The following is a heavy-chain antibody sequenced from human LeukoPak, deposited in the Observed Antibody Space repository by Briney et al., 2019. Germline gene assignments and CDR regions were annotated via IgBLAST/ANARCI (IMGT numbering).Heavy chain of an antibody. CDR2: IYYSGST. Sequence: SQTLSLICTVSGGSISSGGYYWSWIRQHPGKGLEWIGYIYYSGSTYYNPSLKSRVTISVDTSKNQFSLKLSSVTAADTAVYYCARVAYSSSSAWFDPWGQGTLVTVSS. J-gene: IGHJ5*02. D-gene: IGHD6-6*01. CDR1: GGSISSGGYY. V-gene: IGHV4-31*03. CDR3: ARVAYSSSSAWFDP.